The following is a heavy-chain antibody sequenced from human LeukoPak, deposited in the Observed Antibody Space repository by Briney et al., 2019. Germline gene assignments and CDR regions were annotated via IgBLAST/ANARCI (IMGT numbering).Heavy chain of an antibody. D-gene: IGHD5-24*01. Sequence: GGSLRLSCAASGFTFSSYAMSWVRQALGKGLEWVSAISGSGGSTYYGDSVKGRFTISRDNSKNTLYLQMNSLRAEDTAVYYCAISGLHPNFDYWGQGTLVTVSS. J-gene: IGHJ4*02. V-gene: IGHV3-23*01. CDR2: ISGSGGST. CDR1: GFTFSSYA. CDR3: AISGLHPNFDY.